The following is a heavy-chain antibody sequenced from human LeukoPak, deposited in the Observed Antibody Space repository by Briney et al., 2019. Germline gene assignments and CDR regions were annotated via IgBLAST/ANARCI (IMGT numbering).Heavy chain of an antibody. Sequence: SETLSLTCAVSTDSITSNWWSWVRQPPGKGLEWIGEVHKSGSTNYYPSLQSRVTISIDKSKNQLSLKLSSVTAADTAVYYCAREPGFDSSGYLNWFDPWGQGTLVTVSS. CDR1: TDSITSNW. D-gene: IGHD3-22*01. CDR3: AREPGFDSSGYLNWFDP. V-gene: IGHV4-4*02. J-gene: IGHJ5*02. CDR2: VHKSGST.